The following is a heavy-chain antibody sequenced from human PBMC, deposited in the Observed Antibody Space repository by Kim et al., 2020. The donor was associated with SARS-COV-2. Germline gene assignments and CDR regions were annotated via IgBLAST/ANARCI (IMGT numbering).Heavy chain of an antibody. J-gene: IGHJ3*02. Sequence: SETLSLTCTVSGGSISSGGYYWSWIRQHPGKGLEWIGYIYNSGSTYYNPSLKSRVSITVDTSKNQFSLKLSSVTAADTAVYYCARSLGTLWFGELLIGAFDIWGQKAMLTVSS. CDR1: GGSISSGGYY. CDR2: IYNSGST. V-gene: IGHV4-31*03. CDR3: ARSLGTLWFGELLIGAFDI. D-gene: IGHD3-10*01.